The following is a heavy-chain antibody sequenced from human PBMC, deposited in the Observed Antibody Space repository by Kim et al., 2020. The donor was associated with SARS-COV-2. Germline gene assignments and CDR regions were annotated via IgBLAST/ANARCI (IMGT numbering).Heavy chain of an antibody. D-gene: IGHD3-10*01. CDR3: ATTKLLWFGELLG. Sequence: YAPKFQGRVTMTRNTSISTAYMELSSLRSEDTAVYYCATTKLLWFGELLGWGQGTLVTVSS. J-gene: IGHJ4*02. V-gene: IGHV1-8*01.